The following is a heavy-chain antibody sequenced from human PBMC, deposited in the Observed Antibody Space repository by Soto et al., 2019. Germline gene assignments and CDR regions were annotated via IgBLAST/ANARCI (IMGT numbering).Heavy chain of an antibody. V-gene: IGHV1-18*01. D-gene: IGHD3-16*01. Sequence: ASVKVSCKASGYTFTSYGISWVRQAPGQGLEWMGWISAYNGNTNYAQKLQGRVTMTTDTSTSTAYMELRSLRSEDTAVYYCARYVDAYYYYGMGVWGQGTTVTVSS. J-gene: IGHJ6*02. CDR2: ISAYNGNT. CDR1: GYTFTSYG. CDR3: ARYVDAYYYYGMGV.